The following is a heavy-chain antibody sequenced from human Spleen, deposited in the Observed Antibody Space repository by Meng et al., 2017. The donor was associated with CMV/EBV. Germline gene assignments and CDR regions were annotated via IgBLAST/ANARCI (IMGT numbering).Heavy chain of an antibody. CDR2: INHSGST. CDR1: GGSFSDYS. CDR3: ARVKKSNHGYYFDY. Sequence: GSLRLSCAVYGGSFSDYSWNWIRQPPGKGLEWIGEINHSGSTNYNPSLKSRVTISVDTSKNQFSLKLSSVTAADTAVYYCARVKKSNHGYYFDYWGQGTLVTVSS. J-gene: IGHJ4*02. D-gene: IGHD1-14*01. V-gene: IGHV4-34*01.